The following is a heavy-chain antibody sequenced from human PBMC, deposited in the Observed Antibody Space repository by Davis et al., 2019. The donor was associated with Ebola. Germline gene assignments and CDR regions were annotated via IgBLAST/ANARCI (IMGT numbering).Heavy chain of an antibody. D-gene: IGHD2-15*01. CDR1: GYTFTSYD. CDR2: MNPNSGNT. CDR3: ARARLFYCSGGSCYSGGWFDP. V-gene: IGHV1-8*01. Sequence: ASVKVSCKASGYTFTSYDINWVRQATGQGLEWMGWMNPNSGNTGYAQKFQGRVTMTRNTSISTAYMELRSLRSDDTAVYYCARARLFYCSGGSCYSGGWFDPWGQGTLVTVSS. J-gene: IGHJ5*02.